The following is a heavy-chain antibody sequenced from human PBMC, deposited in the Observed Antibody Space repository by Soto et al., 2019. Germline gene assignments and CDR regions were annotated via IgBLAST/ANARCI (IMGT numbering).Heavy chain of an antibody. J-gene: IGHJ3*02. V-gene: IGHV4-61*01. CDR1: GGSVSSGSYY. D-gene: IGHD3-3*01. Sequence: SSETLSLTCTVSGGSVSSGSYYWSWSRQPPGKGLEWIGYMYYSGSTNYNPSLKSRVTISLDTSKNQFSLKLSSVTAADTAVYFCARTRDFWSGNDAFDIWGQGTMVTVSS. CDR3: ARTRDFWSGNDAFDI. CDR2: MYYSGST.